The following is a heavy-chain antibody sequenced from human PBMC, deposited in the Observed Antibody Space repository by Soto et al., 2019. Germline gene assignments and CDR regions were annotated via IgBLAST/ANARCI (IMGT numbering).Heavy chain of an antibody. Sequence: QVQLVESGGGVVQPGRSLRLSCAASGFTFSSYAMHWVRQAPGKGLEWVAVISYDGSNKYYADSVKGRFTISRDNSKNTLYLQMNSLRAEDTAVYYCARDQWELPPYYFDYWGQGTLVTVSS. J-gene: IGHJ4*02. CDR1: GFTFSSYA. V-gene: IGHV3-30-3*01. D-gene: IGHD1-26*01. CDR3: ARDQWELPPYYFDY. CDR2: ISYDGSNK.